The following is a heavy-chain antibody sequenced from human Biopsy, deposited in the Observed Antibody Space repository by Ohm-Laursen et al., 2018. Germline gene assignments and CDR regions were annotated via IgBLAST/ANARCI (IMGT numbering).Heavy chain of an antibody. CDR1: GVSINGGRYY. CDR3: AQTRNDYGGFYFDY. D-gene: IGHD4/OR15-4a*01. Sequence: SQTLSLTCPVSGVSINGGRYYWNWIRHHPGKGLEWIGTIRNTYFRTSLKSRVTMSVDTSKNQFSLKLSSVTAADTGVYYCAQTRNDYGGFYFDYWGRGTLVTVSS. J-gene: IGHJ4*02. V-gene: IGHV4-30-2*03. CDR2: IRNT.